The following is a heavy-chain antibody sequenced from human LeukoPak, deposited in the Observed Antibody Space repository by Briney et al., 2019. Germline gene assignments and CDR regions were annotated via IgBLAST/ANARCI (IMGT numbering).Heavy chain of an antibody. J-gene: IGHJ4*02. CDR3: ARALGRRYFDY. D-gene: IGHD1-26*01. Sequence: GASVKVSCKASGYTFTSYGISWVGQAPAQGLEWMGWISAYNGNTNYEQKLQGRVTMTTDTSTSTAYMELRSLRSDDTAVYYCARALGRRYFDYWGQGTLVTVSS. V-gene: IGHV1-18*01. CDR1: GYTFTSYG. CDR2: ISAYNGNT.